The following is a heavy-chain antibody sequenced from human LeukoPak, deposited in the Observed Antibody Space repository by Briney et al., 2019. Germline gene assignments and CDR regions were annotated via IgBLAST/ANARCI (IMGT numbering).Heavy chain of an antibody. CDR2: IYYSGST. Sequence: PSETLSLTCTDSGGSISGYYWSWIRQPPGKGLEWIGYIYYSGSTSYNPSLKGRVTTSIDTSQKQFSLKLRSVTAADTAKYYCARSAWGYAFDIWGRGTMVTVSS. J-gene: IGHJ3*02. CDR3: ARSAWGYAFDI. CDR1: GGSISGYY. D-gene: IGHD7-27*01. V-gene: IGHV4-59*01.